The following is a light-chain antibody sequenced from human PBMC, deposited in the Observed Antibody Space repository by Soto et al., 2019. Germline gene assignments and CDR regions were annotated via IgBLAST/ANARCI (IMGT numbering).Light chain of an antibody. CDR3: QQYNSYQYT. J-gene: IGKJ2*01. V-gene: IGKV1-5*03. CDR1: QSISSW. Sequence: DIQMTQSPSTLSASVGDRVTITCPASQSISSWLAWYQQEPGKAPKLLIYKASSLEGGIPSRFSGSGSETEFTLTISSLQPEDCATYYCQQYNSYQYTFGQGTKLEIK. CDR2: KAS.